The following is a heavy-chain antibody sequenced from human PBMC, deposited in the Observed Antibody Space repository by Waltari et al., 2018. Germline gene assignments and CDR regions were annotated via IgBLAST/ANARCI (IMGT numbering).Heavy chain of an antibody. CDR2: ISHSGDT. V-gene: IGHV4-4*02. Sequence: QVQLQESGPGLVKSSETLSLTCTVSGESLSSSDWWTWVRQSPGKGLEGIGEISHSGDTDYHPSLKGRVTISADRSRNQFSLNLNSVTAADTAVYYCARARYFGLLFAWFDPWGQGTLVTVSS. CDR3: ARARYFGLLFAWFDP. CDR1: GESLSSSDW. D-gene: IGHD2-21*02. J-gene: IGHJ5*02.